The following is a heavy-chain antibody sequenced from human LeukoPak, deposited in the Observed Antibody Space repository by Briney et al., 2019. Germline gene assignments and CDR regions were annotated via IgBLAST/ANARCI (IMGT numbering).Heavy chain of an antibody. D-gene: IGHD3-22*01. CDR1: GGSISSSNW. V-gene: IGHV4-4*02. J-gene: IGHJ4*02. CDR3: ARRTHYYDSSGYYYIFDY. Sequence: SETLSLTCAVSGGSISSSNWWSWVRQPPGKGLEWIGEIYHSGSTNYNPSLKSRVTISVDKSKNQFSLKLSSVTAADTAVYYCARRTHYYDSSGYYYIFDYWGQGTLVTVSS. CDR2: IYHSGST.